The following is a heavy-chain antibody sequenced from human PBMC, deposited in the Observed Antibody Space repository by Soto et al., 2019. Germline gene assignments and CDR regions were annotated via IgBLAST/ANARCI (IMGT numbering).Heavy chain of an antibody. V-gene: IGHV1-18*04. CDR2: ISAYNGNT. CDR3: ARDQSSGWHNWFDP. D-gene: IGHD6-19*01. Sequence: ASVKVSCKASGYTFTSDGISWVRQAPGQGLEWMGWISAYNGNTNYAQKLQGRVTMTTDTSTSTAYMELRSLRSDDTAVYYCARDQSSGWHNWFDPWGQGTLVTVSS. CDR1: GYTFTSDG. J-gene: IGHJ5*02.